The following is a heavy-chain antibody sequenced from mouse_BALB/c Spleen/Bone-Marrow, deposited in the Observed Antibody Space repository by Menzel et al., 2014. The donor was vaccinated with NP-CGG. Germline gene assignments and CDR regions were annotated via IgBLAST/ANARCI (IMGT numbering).Heavy chain of an antibody. CDR2: IYYSGTI. D-gene: IGHD4-1*01. V-gene: IGHV3-5*02. J-gene: IGHJ2*01. CDR3: AREGGGLGHFDY. CDR1: GISITTGNYR. Sequence: QLQQSGPGLVKPSQTVSLTCTVTGISITTGNYRWSWIRQFPGNKLDWIGYIYYSGTITYNPSLTSRTTITRDTSKNQFFLEMNSLTAEDTATYYCAREGGGLGHFDYWGQGTTLTVSS.